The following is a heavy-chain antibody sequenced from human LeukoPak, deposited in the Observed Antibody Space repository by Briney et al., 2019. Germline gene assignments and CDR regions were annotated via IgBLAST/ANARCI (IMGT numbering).Heavy chain of an antibody. D-gene: IGHD3-10*01. CDR1: GGSISSYY. CDR2: IYYSGST. J-gene: IGHJ3*02. Sequence: SEALSLTCTVSGGSISSYYGSWIRQPPGKGLEWIGYIYYSGSTNYNPSLKSRVTISVDTSKNQFSLKLSSVTAADTAVYYCETRLSHYGSGSFDAFDIWGQGTMVTVSS. V-gene: IGHV4-59*08. CDR3: ETRLSHYGSGSFDAFDI.